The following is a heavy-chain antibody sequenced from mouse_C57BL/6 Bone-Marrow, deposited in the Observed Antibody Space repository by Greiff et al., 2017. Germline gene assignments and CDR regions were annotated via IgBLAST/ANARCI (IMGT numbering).Heavy chain of an antibody. CDR3: VKDGSRSYWYFDV. Sequence: EVMLVESGGGLVQPKGSLKLSCAASGFTFNTYAMHWFRPAPGTGLEWVARIRSKSSNYATYYADSVKDRFTISRDDSQSMLYLQMNNLKTEDTAMYYCVKDGSRSYWYFDVWGTGTTVTVSS. CDR2: IRSKSSNYAT. CDR1: GFTFNTYA. D-gene: IGHD1-1*01. V-gene: IGHV10-3*01. J-gene: IGHJ1*03.